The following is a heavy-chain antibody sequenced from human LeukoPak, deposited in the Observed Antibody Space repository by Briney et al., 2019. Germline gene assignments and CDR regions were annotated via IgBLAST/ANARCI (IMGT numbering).Heavy chain of an antibody. D-gene: IGHD6-19*01. CDR3: ARGQNVIAVAGTNYYYMDV. CDR2: IYTSGST. CDR1: GGSISSGSYY. Sequence: SQTLSLTCTVSGGSISSGSYYWSWIRQPAGKGLEWIGRIYTSGSTNYNPSLKSRVIISVDTSKNQFSLKLSSVTAADTAVYYCARGQNVIAVAGTNYYYMDVWGKGTTVTVSS. V-gene: IGHV4-61*02. J-gene: IGHJ6*03.